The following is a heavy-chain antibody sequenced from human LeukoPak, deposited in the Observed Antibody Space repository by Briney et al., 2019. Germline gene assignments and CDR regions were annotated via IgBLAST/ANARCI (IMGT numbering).Heavy chain of an antibody. V-gene: IGHV3-7*03. CDR2: VKEDGSEK. J-gene: IGHJ5*02. CDR3: ARGQGA. Sequence: GGSLRLSCVVSGFTFSSHWMSWVRQAPGKGLEWVANVKEDGSEKYYVDSVKGRFTISRDTSKNTLFLQMNSLRADDTAMYYCARGQGAWGQGTLVTVSS. CDR1: GFTFSSHW.